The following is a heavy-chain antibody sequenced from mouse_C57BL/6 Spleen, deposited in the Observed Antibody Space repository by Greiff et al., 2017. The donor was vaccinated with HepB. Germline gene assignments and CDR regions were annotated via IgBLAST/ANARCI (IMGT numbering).Heavy chain of an antibody. CDR1: GYTFTIYW. J-gene: IGHJ2*01. V-gene: IGHV1-55*01. Sequence: QVHVKQSGAELVKPGASVKMSCKASGYTFTIYWITWVKQRPGQGLEWIGDIYPGSGSTNYNEKFKSKATLTVDTSSSTAYMQLSSLTSEDSAVYYCARSEDVFDYWGQGTTLTVSS. CDR2: IYPGSGST. CDR3: ARSEDVFDY.